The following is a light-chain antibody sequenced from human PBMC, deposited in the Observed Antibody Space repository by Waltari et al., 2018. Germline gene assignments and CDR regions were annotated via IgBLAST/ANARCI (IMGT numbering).Light chain of an antibody. CDR2: DVT. CDR1: FSDIGAYNH. J-gene: IGLJ3*02. Sequence: QSALTQPASVSGSPGQSITISCTGTFSDIGAYNHVSWFQQHPGKVPKLMVYDVTNRPSGVSNRFSGSKSGNTASLTISGLQAEDEAYYYCSSYTTSSTVVFGGGTKLTVL. CDR3: SSYTTSSTVV. V-gene: IGLV2-14*03.